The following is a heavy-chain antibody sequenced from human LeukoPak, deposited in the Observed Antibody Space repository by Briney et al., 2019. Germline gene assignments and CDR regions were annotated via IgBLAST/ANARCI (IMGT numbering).Heavy chain of an antibody. D-gene: IGHD6-19*01. CDR1: GDSVSSNSAA. CDR3: ARVGAVTANDYYYGMDV. Sequence: SQTLSLTCAISGDSVSSNSAAWNWIRQSPSRGLEWLGRTYYRSKWYNDYAVSVNGRITINPDTSKNQFSLQLNSVTPEDTAVYYCARVGAVTANDYYYGMDVWGQGTTVAVSS. J-gene: IGHJ6*02. CDR2: TYYRSKWYN. V-gene: IGHV6-1*01.